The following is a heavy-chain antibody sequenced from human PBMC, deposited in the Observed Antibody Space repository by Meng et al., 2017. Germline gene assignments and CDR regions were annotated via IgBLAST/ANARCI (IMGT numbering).Heavy chain of an antibody. CDR3: ARDYGSGRIILHFDY. V-gene: IGHV1-2*06. CDR2: INPNSGGT. CDR1: GYTFTGYY. Sequence: QGQLVEDGAEVKKPGASVKVSCKASGYTFTGYYMHWVRQAPGQGLEWMGRINPNSGGTNYAQKFQGRVTMTRDTSISTAYMELSRLRSDDTAVYYCARDYGSGRIILHFDYWGQGTLVTVSS. D-gene: IGHD3-10*01. J-gene: IGHJ4*02.